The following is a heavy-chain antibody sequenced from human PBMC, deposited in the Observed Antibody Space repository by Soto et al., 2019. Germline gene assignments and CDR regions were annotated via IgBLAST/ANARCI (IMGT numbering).Heavy chain of an antibody. Sequence: QVQLVQSGAEVKKPGASVKVSCKASGYTFTSYGISWVRQAPGQGLEWMGWISAYNGNTNYAQKLQGRVTMXXDXSXXTAYMELRSLRSDDTAVYYCASGDGYKKGDDAFDIWGQGTMVTVSS. CDR2: ISAYNGNT. V-gene: IGHV1-18*01. D-gene: IGHD5-12*01. CDR1: GYTFTSYG. J-gene: IGHJ3*02. CDR3: ASGDGYKKGDDAFDI.